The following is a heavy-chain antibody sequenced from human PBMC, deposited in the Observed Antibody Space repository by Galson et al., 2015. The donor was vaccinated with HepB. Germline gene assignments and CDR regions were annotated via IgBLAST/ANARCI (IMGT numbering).Heavy chain of an antibody. Sequence: SLRLSCAASGFTVSSNYMSWVRQAPGKGLEWVSVIYSGGSTYYADSVKGRFTISRDNSKNTLYLQMNSLRAEDTAVYYCARDGLVAATEYYYYGMDVWGQGTTVTVSS. CDR3: ARDGLVAATEYYYYGMDV. CDR2: IYSGGST. J-gene: IGHJ6*02. V-gene: IGHV3-53*01. D-gene: IGHD2-15*01. CDR1: GFTVSSNY.